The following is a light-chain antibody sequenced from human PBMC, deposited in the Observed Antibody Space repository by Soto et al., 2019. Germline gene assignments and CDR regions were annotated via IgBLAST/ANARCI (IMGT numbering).Light chain of an antibody. J-gene: IGKJ5*01. CDR1: QSVSNY. CDR3: HQRTNWPSIT. Sequence: EIVLTQSPATRSLSPGETATLSCRASQSVSNYLAWYQHKPGQAPRLLIYGASNRATGVSARISGSGSGRDFSLTINSLEPEDSAVYYCHQRTNWPSITFGQGTRLEI. CDR2: GAS. V-gene: IGKV3-11*02.